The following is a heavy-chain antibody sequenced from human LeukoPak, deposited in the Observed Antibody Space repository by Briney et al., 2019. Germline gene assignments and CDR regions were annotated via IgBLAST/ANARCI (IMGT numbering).Heavy chain of an antibody. Sequence: GGSLRLSCAASGFTVSTTYMSWVRQAPGKGLDWVSVIYSGGSTYYADSVKGRFTISRDNSKNTLYLQMNSLRVEDTAVYYCAKQFGHCSGASCYPEYFEHWGKGTLVTVSS. J-gene: IGHJ1*01. CDR2: IYSGGST. CDR3: AKQFGHCSGASCYPEYFEH. V-gene: IGHV3-53*01. D-gene: IGHD2-2*01. CDR1: GFTVSTTY.